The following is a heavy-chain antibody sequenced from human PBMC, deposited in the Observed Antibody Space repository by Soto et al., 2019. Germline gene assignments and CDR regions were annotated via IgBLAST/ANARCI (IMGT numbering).Heavy chain of an antibody. V-gene: IGHV3-30*03. CDR3: APWFGAFDY. Sequence: QVQLVESGGGVVQPGRSLRLSCAASGFTFSSYGMHWVRQAPGKGLEWVAVISYDGSNKYYADSVKGRFTISIDNSKNTLYLQTHSLRAEDTAVYYCAPWFGAFDYWGQGTLVTVSS. CDR2: ISYDGSNK. D-gene: IGHD3-10*01. CDR1: GFTFSSYG. J-gene: IGHJ4*02.